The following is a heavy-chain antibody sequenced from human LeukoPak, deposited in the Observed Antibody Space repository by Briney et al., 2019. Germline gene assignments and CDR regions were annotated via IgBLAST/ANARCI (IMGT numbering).Heavy chain of an antibody. CDR1: GGSISHYY. CDR2: IYYSGTT. CDR3: ARDQQIAAAGIFDY. J-gene: IGHJ4*02. Sequence: SETLSLTCTVSGGSISHYYWSWIRQSPGKGLEWIGYIYYSGTTNYNPSLKSRVTISVDTSRNQFSLKLSSVTAADTAVYYCARDQQIAAAGIFDYWGQGTLVTVSS. V-gene: IGHV4-59*12. D-gene: IGHD6-13*01.